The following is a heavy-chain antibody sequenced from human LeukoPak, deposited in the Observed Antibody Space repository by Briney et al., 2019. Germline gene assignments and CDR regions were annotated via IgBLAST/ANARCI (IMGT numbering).Heavy chain of an antibody. V-gene: IGHV3-30-3*01. D-gene: IGHD6-6*01. CDR2: ISYDGSTK. J-gene: IGHJ4*02. CDR3: AREYGPYSSSFFPTDY. CDR1: GFTFSTYA. Sequence: PGRSLRLSCAASGFTFSTYAMHWVRQASGKGLEWVAVISYDGSTKYYADSVKGRFTISRDNSKNTLYLQMDSLRAEDTAVYYCAREYGPYSSSFFPTDYWGQGTLVTVSS.